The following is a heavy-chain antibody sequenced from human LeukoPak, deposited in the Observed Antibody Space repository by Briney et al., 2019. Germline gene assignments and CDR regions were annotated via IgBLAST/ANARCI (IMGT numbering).Heavy chain of an antibody. J-gene: IGHJ4*02. V-gene: IGHV3-21*01. CDR3: ARDYSPPHYYDSSGYFDS. CDR1: GFTFSSYR. D-gene: IGHD3-22*01. Sequence: GGSLRLSCAASGFTFSSYRMNWVRQAPGKGLEWVSSISSSSSSIYYADSVKGRFTISRDNAKNSLYLQMNSLRAEDTAVYYCARDYSPPHYYDSSGYFDSWGQGTPVTVSS. CDR2: ISSSSSSI.